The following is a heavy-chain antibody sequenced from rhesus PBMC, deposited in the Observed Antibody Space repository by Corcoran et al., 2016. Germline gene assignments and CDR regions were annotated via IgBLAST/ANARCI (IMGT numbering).Heavy chain of an antibody. CDR3: ARESSWSAYFGLDS. V-gene: IGHV4-127*01. D-gene: IGHD6-13*01. CDR2: ISGTGGST. CDR1: GGSLSGYYL. J-gene: IGHJ6*01. Sequence: QVQLQESGPGVVKPSETLSLTCAVSGGSLSGYYLWSWIRQPPGKGLEWIGYISGTGGSTNSNPSLQNRVPISQDTSKNQFSLKLSFVTAADTAVYYCARESSWSAYFGLDSWGQGVVVTVSS.